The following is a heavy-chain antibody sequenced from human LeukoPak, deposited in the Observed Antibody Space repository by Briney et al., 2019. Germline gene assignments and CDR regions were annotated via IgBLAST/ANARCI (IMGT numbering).Heavy chain of an antibody. CDR2: FDPEDGET. V-gene: IGHV1-24*01. CDR3: ARSDGYNAGYFDY. CDR1: GYTLTELS. Sequence: GASVKVSCKVSGYTLTELSMHWVRQAPGKGLEWMGGFDPEDGETIYAQKFQGRVTMTEDTSADTAYMELSSLRSEDTALYYCARSDGYNAGYFDYWGQGTLVTVSS. D-gene: IGHD5-24*01. J-gene: IGHJ4*02.